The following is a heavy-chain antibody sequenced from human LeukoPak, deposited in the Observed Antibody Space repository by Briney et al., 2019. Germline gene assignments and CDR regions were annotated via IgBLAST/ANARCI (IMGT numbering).Heavy chain of an antibody. V-gene: IGHV4-34*01. CDR1: GGSFSGYY. Sequence: PSETLSLTCAVYGGSFSGYYWSWIRQPPGKGLEWIGEINHSGSTNYNPSLKSRVTISVDTSKNQFSLKLSSVTAADTAVYYCAKALQQLVQRNYYYYYGMDVWGQGTTVTVSS. CDR2: INHSGST. CDR3: AKALQQLVQRNYYYYYGMDV. D-gene: IGHD6-13*01. J-gene: IGHJ6*02.